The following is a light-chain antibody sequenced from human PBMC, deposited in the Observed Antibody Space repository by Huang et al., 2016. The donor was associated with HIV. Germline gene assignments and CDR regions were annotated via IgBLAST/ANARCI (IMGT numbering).Light chain of an antibody. J-gene: IGKJ1*01. CDR1: QTISDD. Sequence: DIQMTQSPSSLPASIVDRVTITCRASQTISDDLNWYQQKPGKAPKVLIYDASRLQSGVPSRFSGSGSGTDFTLTISSLQREDFATYFCQQTYSTPWTFGQGTKVEVK. CDR2: DAS. CDR3: QQTYSTPWT. V-gene: IGKV1-39*01.